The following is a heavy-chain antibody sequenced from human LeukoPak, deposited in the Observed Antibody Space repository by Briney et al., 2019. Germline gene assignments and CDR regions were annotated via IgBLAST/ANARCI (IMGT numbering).Heavy chain of an antibody. Sequence: SETLSLTCAVYGGSFSGYYWSWIRQPPGKGLEWIGEINHSGSTNYNPSLKSRVTISVDTSKNQFSLKLSFVTAADTAVYYCARAVSGSSYYFDYWGQGTLVTVSS. J-gene: IGHJ4*02. CDR3: ARAVSGSSYYFDY. CDR2: INHSGST. D-gene: IGHD1-26*01. CDR1: GGSFSGYY. V-gene: IGHV4-34*01.